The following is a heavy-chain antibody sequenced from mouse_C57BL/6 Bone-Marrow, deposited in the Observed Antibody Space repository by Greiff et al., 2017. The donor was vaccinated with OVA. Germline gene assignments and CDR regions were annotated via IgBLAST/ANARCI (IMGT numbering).Heavy chain of an antibody. CDR3: ARRGVLRQRRYFDY. V-gene: IGHV5-6*01. CDR2: ISSGGSYT. Sequence: EVQLMESGGDLVKPGGSLKLSCAASGFTFSSYGMSWVRQTPDKRLEWVATISSGGSYTYYPDSVKGRFTISRDNAKNTLYLQMSSLKSEDTAMYYCARRGVLRQRRYFDYWGQGTTLTVSS. CDR1: GFTFSSYG. J-gene: IGHJ2*01. D-gene: IGHD1-2*01.